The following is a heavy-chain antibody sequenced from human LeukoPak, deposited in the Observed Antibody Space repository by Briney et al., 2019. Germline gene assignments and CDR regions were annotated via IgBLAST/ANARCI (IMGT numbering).Heavy chain of an antibody. CDR2: IYYSGST. CDR3: ARAYYRLYYFDY. V-gene: IGHV4-59*01. D-gene: IGHD3-10*01. Sequence: SETLSLTCTVPGGSISSYYWSWIRQPPGKGLEWIGYIYYSGSTNYNPSLKSRVTISVDTSKNQFSLKLSSVTAADTAVYYCARAYYRLYYFDYWGQGTLVTVSS. J-gene: IGHJ4*02. CDR1: GGSISSYY.